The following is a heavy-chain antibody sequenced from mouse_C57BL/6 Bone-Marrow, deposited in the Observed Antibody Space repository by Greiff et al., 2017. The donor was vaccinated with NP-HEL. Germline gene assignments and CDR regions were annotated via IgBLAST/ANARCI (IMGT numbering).Heavy chain of an antibody. V-gene: IGHV1-69*01. CDR2: IDPSDSYT. Sequence: QVHVKQPGAELVMPGASVKLSCKASGYTFTSYWMHWVKQRPGQGLEWIGEIDPSDSYTNYNQKFKGKSTLTVDKSSSTAYMQLSSLTSEDSAVYYCARRGSHYYGSSPGDFDVWGTGTTVTVSS. J-gene: IGHJ1*03. CDR1: GYTFTSYW. CDR3: ARRGSHYYGSSPGDFDV. D-gene: IGHD1-1*01.